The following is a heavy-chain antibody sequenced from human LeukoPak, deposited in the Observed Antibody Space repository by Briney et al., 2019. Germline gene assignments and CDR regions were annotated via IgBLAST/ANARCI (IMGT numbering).Heavy chain of an antibody. J-gene: IGHJ2*01. CDR2: IYYTGST. V-gene: IGHV4-59*01. D-gene: IGHD2-15*01. CDR3: ARGYCSGGSCHSGRWYFDL. CDR1: GGSISGYY. Sequence: SETLSLTCTVSGGSISGYYWSWIRQPPGKGLEWIGYIYYTGSTNYKPSLKSRVTMSIDTSKNQFSLKLSSVTAADTALFYCARGYCSGGSCHSGRWYFDLWGRGTLVTVSP.